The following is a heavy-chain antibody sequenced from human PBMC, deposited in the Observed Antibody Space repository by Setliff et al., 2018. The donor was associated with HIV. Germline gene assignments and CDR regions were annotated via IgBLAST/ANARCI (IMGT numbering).Heavy chain of an antibody. J-gene: IGHJ4*02. Sequence: GASVKVSCKASGGTFSSYAINWVRQAPGQGLEWMGWISGYNGDTNYAQNLQGRVTLTTDTSTSTAYMELRSLRSDDTAVYYCARGERFSTWYDTHPFDFWGQGTLVTVSS. CDR1: GGTFSSYA. V-gene: IGHV1-18*01. CDR3: ARGERFSTWYDTHPFDF. D-gene: IGHD3-9*01. CDR2: ISGYNGDT.